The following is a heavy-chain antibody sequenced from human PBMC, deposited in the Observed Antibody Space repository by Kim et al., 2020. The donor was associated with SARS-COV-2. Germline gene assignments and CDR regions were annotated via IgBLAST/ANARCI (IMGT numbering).Heavy chain of an antibody. CDR2: IKQDGSEK. Sequence: GGSLRLSCAASGFTFSSYWMSWVRQAPGKGLEWVANIKQDGSEKYYVDSVKGRFTISRDNAKNSLYLQMNSLRAEDTAVYYCAGLGTTGTVDYYYYYGMDVWGQGTTVTVSS. D-gene: IGHD1-1*01. CDR3: AGLGTTGTVDYYYYYGMDV. V-gene: IGHV3-7*03. J-gene: IGHJ6*02. CDR1: GFTFSSYW.